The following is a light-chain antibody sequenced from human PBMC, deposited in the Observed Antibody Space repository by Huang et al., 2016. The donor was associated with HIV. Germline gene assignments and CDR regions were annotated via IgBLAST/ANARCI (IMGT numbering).Light chain of an antibody. J-gene: IGKJ4*01. CDR2: GAS. CDR3: QQYNNWPPLT. CDR1: QSVSIN. Sequence: EIVMTQSPATLSVSPGERATLSCRASQSVSINLAWYQQKPGQAPRLLIYGASPRATGIPARFSGSGSGTEFTLTISSLQSEDFAVYYCQQYNNWPPLTFGGGTKVEIK. V-gene: IGKV3-15*01.